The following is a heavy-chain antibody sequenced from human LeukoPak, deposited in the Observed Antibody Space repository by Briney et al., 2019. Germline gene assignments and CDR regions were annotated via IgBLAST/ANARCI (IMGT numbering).Heavy chain of an antibody. V-gene: IGHV5-51*01. CDR2: IYPGDSDT. CDR3: ARLPGIVATIERYFDY. J-gene: IGHJ4*02. Sequence: GESLKISCKGSGYTFTSYWIGWVRQMPGKGLEWMGIIYPGDSDTRYSPSFEGQVTISADKSISTAYLQWSSLKASDTAMYYCARLPGIVATIERYFDYWGQGTLVTVSS. D-gene: IGHD5-12*01. CDR1: GYTFTSYW.